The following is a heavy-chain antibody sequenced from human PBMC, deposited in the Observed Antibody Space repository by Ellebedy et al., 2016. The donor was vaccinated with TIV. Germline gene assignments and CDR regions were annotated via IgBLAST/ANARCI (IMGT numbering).Heavy chain of an antibody. Sequence: GGSLRLSCAASGFTFSSYAMHWVRQAPGKGLEWVAAISYDGSNKYYADSVKGRFTISRDNSKNTLYLQMNSLRAEDTAVYYCAKLRLRDAFDIWGQGTMVTVSS. CDR2: ISYDGSNK. V-gene: IGHV3-30*18. CDR1: GFTFSSYA. CDR3: AKLRLRDAFDI. J-gene: IGHJ3*02. D-gene: IGHD6-25*01.